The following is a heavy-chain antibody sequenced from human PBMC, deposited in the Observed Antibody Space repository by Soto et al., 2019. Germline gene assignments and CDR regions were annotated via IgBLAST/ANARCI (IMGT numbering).Heavy chain of an antibody. D-gene: IGHD3-22*01. V-gene: IGHV4-39*01. CDR2: IYYSGHT. CDR1: GDSISTGNYY. J-gene: IGHJ5*02. Sequence: PSETLSLTCTVSGDSISTGNYYWAWIRQPPGQGLEWIGSIYYSGHTYSSPSLNRRVAISVDTSKNQLSLKLTSVTAADTAVYYCARHDTTTRGKYYDSSGYSYTPKRGCNWFDPWGQGTLVTVSS. CDR3: ARHDTTTRGKYYDSSGYSYTPKRGCNWFDP.